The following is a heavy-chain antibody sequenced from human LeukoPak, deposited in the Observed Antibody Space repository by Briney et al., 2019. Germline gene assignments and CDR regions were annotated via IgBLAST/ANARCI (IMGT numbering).Heavy chain of an antibody. CDR3: AREHPDWYFDL. CDR2: IGSSGSTI. J-gene: IGHJ2*01. V-gene: IGHV3-48*03. CDR1: GFTFSSYE. Sequence: GGSLRLSCAASGFTFSSYEMNWVRQAPGKGLEWVSYIGSSGSTIYYADSVKGRFTISRDNAKNSLYLQMNSLRAEDTAVYYCAREHPDWYFDLWGRGTLVTVSS.